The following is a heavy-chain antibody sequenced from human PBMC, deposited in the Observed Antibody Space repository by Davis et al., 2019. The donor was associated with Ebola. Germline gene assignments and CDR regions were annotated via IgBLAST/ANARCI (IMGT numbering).Heavy chain of an antibody. CDR3: ARLGYCSGGSCTNWFEP. D-gene: IGHD2-15*01. CDR1: GYSFTSYW. Sequence: PGGSLRLSCKGSGYSFTSYWIAWVRQMPGKGLEWMGIIYPGNSDTRYSPSFQGQVTIPADKSISTAYLQWSSLKASDTAMFYCARLGYCSGGSCTNWFEPWGQGTLVTVSS. CDR2: IYPGNSDT. V-gene: IGHV5-51*01. J-gene: IGHJ5*02.